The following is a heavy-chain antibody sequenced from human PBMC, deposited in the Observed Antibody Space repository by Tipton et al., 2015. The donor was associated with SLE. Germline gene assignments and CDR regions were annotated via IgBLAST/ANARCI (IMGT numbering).Heavy chain of an antibody. CDR2: INHSGST. CDR3: AREGYYYDSSGYYSDWFDP. D-gene: IGHD3-22*01. J-gene: IGHJ5*02. CDR1: GGSFSGYY. Sequence: TLSLTCAVYGGSFSGYYWSWIRQPPGKGLEWIGEINHSGSTNYNPSLKSRVTISVDTSKNRFSLKLSSVTAADTAVYYCAREGYYYDSSGYYSDWFDPWGQGTLVTVSS. V-gene: IGHV4-34*01.